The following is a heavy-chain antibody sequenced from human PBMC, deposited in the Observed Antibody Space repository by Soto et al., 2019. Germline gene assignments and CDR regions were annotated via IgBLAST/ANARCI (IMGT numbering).Heavy chain of an antibody. J-gene: IGHJ4*02. Sequence: KPSETLSLTCTVSGGSISSYYWSWIRQPPGKGLEWIGYIYYSGSTNYNPSLKSRVTISVDTSKNQFSLKLSSVTAADTAVYYCARVLSQYCSGGSCSIFAYWGQGTLVTVSS. CDR1: GGSISSYY. CDR3: ARVLSQYCSGGSCSIFAY. CDR2: IYYSGST. D-gene: IGHD2-15*01. V-gene: IGHV4-59*01.